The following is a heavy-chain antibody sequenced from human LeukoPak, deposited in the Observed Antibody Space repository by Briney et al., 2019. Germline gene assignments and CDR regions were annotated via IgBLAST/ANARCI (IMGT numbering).Heavy chain of an antibody. D-gene: IGHD1-1*01. CDR3: VRDETLWTLDW. Sequence: GGSLRLSCAASGFTFSGHWIHWVRQPPGMGLVWVSRINERGTDSMYAESVKGRFTISRDNAKNTVYLQMNGLRVEDTAVYYCVRDETLWTLDWWGQGTLVSVSS. J-gene: IGHJ4*02. CDR1: GFTFSGHW. V-gene: IGHV3-74*03. CDR2: INERGTDS.